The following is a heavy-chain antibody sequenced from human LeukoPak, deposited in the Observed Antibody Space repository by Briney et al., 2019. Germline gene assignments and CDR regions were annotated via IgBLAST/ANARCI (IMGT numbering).Heavy chain of an antibody. CDR1: GGSFSGYY. CDR3: ARGHIVVVTAMGGLFDY. Sequence: PSETLSLTCAVYGGSFSGYYWSWIRQPPGKGLEWIGEINHSGSTNYNPSLKSRVTISVDTSKNQFSLKLSSVTAADTAVYYCARGHIVVVTAMGGLFDYWGQGTLVTVSS. D-gene: IGHD2-21*02. V-gene: IGHV4-34*01. CDR2: INHSGST. J-gene: IGHJ4*02.